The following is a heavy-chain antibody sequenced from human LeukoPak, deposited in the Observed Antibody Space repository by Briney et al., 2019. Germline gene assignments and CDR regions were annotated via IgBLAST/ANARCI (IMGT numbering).Heavy chain of an antibody. CDR2: IYPGDSET. Sequence: GGSLKISCKGSGYSFTSYWIGWVRQMPGKGLEWVGIIYPGDSETRYSPSVQGQGTISADKSISTDYLQWSSLKASDTAMYYCARQPCSSTSCSKNWFDPWGQGTLVTVSS. CDR1: GYSFTSYW. D-gene: IGHD2-2*01. J-gene: IGHJ5*02. V-gene: IGHV5-51*01. CDR3: ARQPCSSTSCSKNWFDP.